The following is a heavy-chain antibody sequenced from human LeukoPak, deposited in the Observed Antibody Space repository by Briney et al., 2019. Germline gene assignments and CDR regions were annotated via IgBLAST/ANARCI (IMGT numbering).Heavy chain of an antibody. CDR2: ISSSSSYI. CDR3: ARDFSYYYYMDV. D-gene: IGHD2/OR15-2a*01. V-gene: IGHV3-21*01. Sequence: PGGSLRLSCAASGFTCSSYSMNWVRQAPGKGLEWVSSISSSSSYIYYADSVKGRFTISRDNAKNSLYLQMNSLRAEDTAVYYCARDFSYYYYMDVWGKETTVTVSS. J-gene: IGHJ6*03. CDR1: GFTCSSYS.